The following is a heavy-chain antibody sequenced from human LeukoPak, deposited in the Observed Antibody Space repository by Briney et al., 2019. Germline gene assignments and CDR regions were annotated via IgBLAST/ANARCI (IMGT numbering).Heavy chain of an antibody. CDR1: GFTFSSYA. CDR2: ISGSGGST. J-gene: IGHJ4*02. Sequence: PGGSLRLSCAASGFTFSSYAMSWVRQAPGKGLGWVSAISGSGGSTYYADSVKGRFTISRDNSKNTLYLQMNRLSAVDTAVYYCAKDLGVLRYFDPPHFDYWGRGTLVTVSS. V-gene: IGHV3-23*01. D-gene: IGHD3-9*01. CDR3: AKDLGVLRYFDPPHFDY.